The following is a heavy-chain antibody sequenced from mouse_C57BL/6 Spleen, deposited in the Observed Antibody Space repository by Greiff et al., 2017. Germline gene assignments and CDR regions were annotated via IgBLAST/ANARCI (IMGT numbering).Heavy chain of an antibody. CDR2: ISSGGSYT. J-gene: IGHJ2*01. V-gene: IGHV5-6*01. Sequence: EVKLVESGGDLVKPGGSLKLSCAASGFTFSSYGMSWVRQTPDKRLEWVATISSGGSYTYYPDSVKGRFTISRDNAKNTLYLQMSSLKSEDTAMYYCARQLLWYLDYWGQGTTLTVSS. CDR3: ARQLLWYLDY. CDR1: GFTFSSYG. D-gene: IGHD2-1*01.